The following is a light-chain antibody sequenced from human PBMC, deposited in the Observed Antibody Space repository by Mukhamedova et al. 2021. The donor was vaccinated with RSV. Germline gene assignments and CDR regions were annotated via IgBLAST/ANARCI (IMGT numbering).Light chain of an antibody. CDR3: LQYNSYPQM. Sequence: WYQRRVHGKAPKRLIYAASTLQSGVPSRFSGSGSGTEFTLTISSLQPEDFATYYCLQYNSYPQMFGQGTKVEIK. V-gene: IGKV1-17*01. CDR2: AAS. J-gene: IGKJ1*01.